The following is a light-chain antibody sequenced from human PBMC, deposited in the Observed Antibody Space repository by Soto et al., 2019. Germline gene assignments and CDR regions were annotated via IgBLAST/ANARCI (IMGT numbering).Light chain of an antibody. V-gene: IGLV2-14*01. Sequence: QSALTQPAFVSGSPGQSITISCTGTNSDVGGYNFVSWYQQHPGKVPKLMIYDVTNRPSGVSNRFSGSMSGNTASLTISGLQAEDEADYYCSSYTSSSTLVFGTGTKLTVL. J-gene: IGLJ1*01. CDR3: SSYTSSSTLV. CDR2: DVT. CDR1: NSDVGGYNF.